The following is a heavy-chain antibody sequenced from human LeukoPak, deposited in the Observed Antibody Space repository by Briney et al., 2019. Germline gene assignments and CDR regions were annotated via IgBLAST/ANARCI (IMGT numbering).Heavy chain of an antibody. Sequence: ASVKVSCKASGYTFTDYVISWVRQAPGQGLEWMGWINAYNGNTSYLLKLQGRVTMTRDTTTNTAYMELRSLRSDDTAVYYCARSWGYDGNWFDPWGQGTLVTVSS. J-gene: IGHJ5*02. CDR1: GYTFTDYV. V-gene: IGHV1-18*01. D-gene: IGHD3-3*01. CDR2: INAYNGNT. CDR3: ARSWGYDGNWFDP.